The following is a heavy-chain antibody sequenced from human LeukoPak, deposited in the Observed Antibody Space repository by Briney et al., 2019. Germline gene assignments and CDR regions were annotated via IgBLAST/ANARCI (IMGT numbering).Heavy chain of an antibody. V-gene: IGHV3-20*04. CDR1: GFTFDDYG. D-gene: IGHD1-7*01. CDR3: AREPTITGTLVAFDI. Sequence: GGSLRLSCAACGFTFDDYGMSWVRPAPGKGLEWVSGTNWNGGSTGYADSVKGRFTISRDNAKNSLYLKVNSLRAEDTALYYCAREPTITGTLVAFDIWGKGIMVTVSS. J-gene: IGHJ3*02. CDR2: TNWNGGST.